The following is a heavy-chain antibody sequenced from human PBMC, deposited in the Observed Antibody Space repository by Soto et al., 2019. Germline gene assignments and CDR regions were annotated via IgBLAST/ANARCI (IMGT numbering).Heavy chain of an antibody. V-gene: IGHV4-4*02. J-gene: IGHJ4*02. CDR1: GGSISSSNC. D-gene: IGHD1-26*01. CDR3: ARLGGSYAVPHFDY. Sequence: SETLSLTCAVSGGSISSSNCWSWVRQPPGKGLEWIGEIYHSGSTNYNPSLKSRVTLSVDTSKNQFSLKLSSVTAADTAVYYCARLGGSYAVPHFDYWGQGTLVTVS. CDR2: IYHSGST.